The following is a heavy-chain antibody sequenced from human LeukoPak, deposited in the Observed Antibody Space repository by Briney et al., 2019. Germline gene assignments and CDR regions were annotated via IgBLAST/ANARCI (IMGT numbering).Heavy chain of an antibody. V-gene: IGHV4-34*01. CDR3: ARVSGNYYRIDY. CDR2: IHHSGST. D-gene: IGHD1-26*01. J-gene: IGHJ4*02. CDR1: VDSFSGYY. Sequence: SETLSLTCAVCVDSFSGYYWSWIRQPPGKGMEWIGEIHHSGSTNYHPSLKSRVSMSVDTSKNQFSLKLSSVTAADTAVYYCARVSGNYYRIDYWGRGTPVTVST.